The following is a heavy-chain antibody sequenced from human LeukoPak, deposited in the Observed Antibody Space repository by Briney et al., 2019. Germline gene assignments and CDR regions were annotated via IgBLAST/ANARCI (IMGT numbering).Heavy chain of an antibody. D-gene: IGHD1-26*01. CDR2: IWYDGSNK. Sequence: PGGSLRLSCAASGFTFSSYGMLWVRQAPGKGLEWVAVIWYDGSNKYYADSVKGRFTISRDNSKNTLYLQMNSLKTEDTAVYYCTTDLGSYSVWGQGTLVTVSS. J-gene: IGHJ4*02. V-gene: IGHV3-33*01. CDR3: TTDLGSYSV. CDR1: GFTFSSYG.